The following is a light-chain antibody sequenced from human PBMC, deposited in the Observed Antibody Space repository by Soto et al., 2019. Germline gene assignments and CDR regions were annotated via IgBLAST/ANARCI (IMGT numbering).Light chain of an antibody. Sequence: DIQMTQSPSTLSASVGDRVTITCRASQSISTWLAWYQQKPGKAPKLLIYKASSLESGVPSRFRGSGSGKEFTLTISSLQPDDSATYYCQQYINRWTFGQGTKVEIK. CDR1: QSISTW. V-gene: IGKV1-5*03. J-gene: IGKJ1*01. CDR3: QQYINRWT. CDR2: KAS.